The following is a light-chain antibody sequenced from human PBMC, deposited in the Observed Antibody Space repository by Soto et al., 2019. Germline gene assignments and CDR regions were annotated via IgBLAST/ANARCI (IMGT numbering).Light chain of an antibody. Sequence: EIVMTQSPATLSVSPGERATLSCRASQSVSNNLAWYQLKPGQAPRLLIYLASTRATGIPARFSGSGSGTEFTLTISSLQSEDFAVYYCLQYNNWPPTTFGQGTRLEIK. CDR1: QSVSNN. CDR3: LQYNNWPPTT. CDR2: LAS. J-gene: IGKJ5*01. V-gene: IGKV3D-15*01.